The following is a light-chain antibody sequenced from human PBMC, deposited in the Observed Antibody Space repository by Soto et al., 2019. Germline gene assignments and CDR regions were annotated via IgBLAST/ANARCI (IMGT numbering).Light chain of an antibody. Sequence: IVLTQSPGTLSLSPGDRATLSCRASQSVSNNYLAWYQQKPGQAPRLLIYDASGRATGIPDRFSGSGSGTNFTLIISRLEPEDFAVYFCQQYDSTQWTFGQGTKVDIK. V-gene: IGKV3-20*01. J-gene: IGKJ1*01. CDR3: QQYDSTQWT. CDR1: QSVSNNY. CDR2: DAS.